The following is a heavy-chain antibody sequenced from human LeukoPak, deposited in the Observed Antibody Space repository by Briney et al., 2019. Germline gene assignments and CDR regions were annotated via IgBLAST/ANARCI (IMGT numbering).Heavy chain of an antibody. V-gene: IGHV3-48*02. D-gene: IGHD4-23*01. CDR1: GFTFSSYS. Sequence: LPGGSLRLSCAASGFTFSSYSMNWVRQAPGKGLEWVSYITSSSSTIYYADSVKGRFTISRDNAKNSLYLQMNSLRDEDTAVYYCARRKAGEGGNADYWGQGTLVTVSS. CDR2: ITSSSSTI. J-gene: IGHJ4*02. CDR3: ARRKAGEGGNADY.